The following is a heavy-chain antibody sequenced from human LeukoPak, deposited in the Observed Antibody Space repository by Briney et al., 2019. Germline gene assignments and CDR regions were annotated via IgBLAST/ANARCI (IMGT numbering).Heavy chain of an antibody. D-gene: IGHD3-22*01. V-gene: IGHV3-66*01. CDR3: ARFNYYDSSGHFDY. CDR1: GFTFSSYG. Sequence: PGGSLRLSCAASGFTFSSYGMSWVRQAPGKGLEWVSVIYSGGSTYYTDSVKGRFTISRDNSKNTLYLQMNSLRVEDTAVYYCARFNYYDSSGHFDYWGQGTLVTVSS. CDR2: IYSGGST. J-gene: IGHJ4*02.